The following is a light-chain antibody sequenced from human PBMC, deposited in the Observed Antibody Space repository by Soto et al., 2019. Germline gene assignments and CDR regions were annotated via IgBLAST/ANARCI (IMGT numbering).Light chain of an antibody. J-gene: IGKJ4*01. CDR2: AAS. CDR1: QGIKNY. V-gene: IGKV1-27*01. CDR3: QRYYNAPFT. Sequence: DIQVTKYPSSLSASVGDRVTITCRASQGIKNYLAWYQQKPGEIPKLLIYAASTLESGIPPRISGSGSGTDFNLTINNLQPEYVATYYCQRYYNAPFTFGGGTKAEIK.